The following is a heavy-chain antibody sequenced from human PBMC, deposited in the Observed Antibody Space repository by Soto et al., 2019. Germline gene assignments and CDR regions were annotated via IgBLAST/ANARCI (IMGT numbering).Heavy chain of an antibody. J-gene: IGHJ4*02. V-gene: IGHV1-69*01. CDR2: IIPIFGTA. CDR3: ARDSSRSIAAAGTAH. D-gene: IGHD6-13*01. CDR1: GGTFSSYA. Sequence: QVQLVQSGAEVKKPGSSVKVSCKASGGTFSSYAISWVRQAPGQGLEWMGGIIPIFGTANYAQKFQGRVTITADDSTSTAYMELSGLRSEDTAVYYCARDSSRSIAAAGTAHWGQGTLVTVSS.